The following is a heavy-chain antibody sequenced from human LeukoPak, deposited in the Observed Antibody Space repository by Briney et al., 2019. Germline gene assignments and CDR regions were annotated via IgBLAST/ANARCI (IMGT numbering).Heavy chain of an antibody. V-gene: IGHV3-53*01. J-gene: IGHJ4*02. CDR1: GFTVRSNY. D-gene: IGHD3-3*01. CDR2: IYSGGTT. CDR3: AKDVTSYYDFWSGYRYSDY. Sequence: PGGSLRLSCAASGFTVRSNYMSWVRQAPGKGLEWVSVIYSGGTTNYADSVKGRFTISRDNSKNTLYLQMNSLRAEDTAVYYCAKDVTSYYDFWSGYRYSDYWGQGTLVTVSS.